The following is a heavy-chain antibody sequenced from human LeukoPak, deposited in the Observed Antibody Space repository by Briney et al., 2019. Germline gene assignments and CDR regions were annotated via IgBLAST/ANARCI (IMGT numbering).Heavy chain of an antibody. CDR2: IKQDGSEK. D-gene: IGHD3-10*01. J-gene: IGHJ5*02. CDR3: ARDKYYGSGSYGKYNWFDP. Sequence: GGSLRLSCVASGFTFSDYYMSWVRQPPGKGLEWVANIKQDGSEKYYVDSVKGRFTISRDNAKNSLFLQMNSLRAEDTAVYYCARDKYYGSGSYGKYNWFDPWGQGTLVTVSS. V-gene: IGHV3-7*01. CDR1: GFTFSDYY.